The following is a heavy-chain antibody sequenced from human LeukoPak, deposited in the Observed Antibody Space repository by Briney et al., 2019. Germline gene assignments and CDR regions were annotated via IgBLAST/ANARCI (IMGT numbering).Heavy chain of an antibody. CDR1: GFAFSSYA. D-gene: IGHD6-6*01. CDR3: AKVSGSSSSTRSPYYFDY. J-gene: IGHJ4*02. CDR2: ISGSGGST. V-gene: IGHV3-23*01. Sequence: GGSLRLSCAASGFAFSSYAMSWVRQAPGKGLEWVSAISGSGGSTYYADSVKGRFTISRDNSKNTLYLQMNSLRAEDTAVYYCAKVSGSSSSTRSPYYFDYWGQGTLVTVSS.